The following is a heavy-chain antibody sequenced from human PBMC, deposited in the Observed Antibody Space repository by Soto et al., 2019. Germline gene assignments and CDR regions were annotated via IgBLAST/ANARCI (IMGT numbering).Heavy chain of an antibody. CDR2: IYSGGNT. Sequence: ESGGGLIQPGGSLRLSCAVSGFTVSSNYMNWVRQAPGKGLEWVSVIYSGGNTYYADSVKGRFTISRDNSKNTVLLQMNSLRAEDTAVYYCARTYIGSSGLWFDPWGQGTLVTVSS. J-gene: IGHJ5*02. V-gene: IGHV3-53*01. CDR1: GFTVSSNY. D-gene: IGHD1-26*01. CDR3: ARTYIGSSGLWFDP.